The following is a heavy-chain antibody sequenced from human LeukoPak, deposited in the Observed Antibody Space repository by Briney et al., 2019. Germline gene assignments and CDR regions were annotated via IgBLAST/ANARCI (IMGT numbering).Heavy chain of an antibody. CDR3: AASSSWTPRLFDY. D-gene: IGHD6-13*01. CDR2: ITSSSSSI. J-gene: IGHJ4*02. V-gene: IGHV3-21*01. CDR1: GFTFSIYT. Sequence: PGGSLRLSCVASGFTFSIYTMSWVRQAPGKGLEWVSSITSSSSSIYSADSVKGRLTISRDNAKNSLYLQMSSLRDEDTAVYYCAASSSWTPRLFDYWGQGTLVTVSS.